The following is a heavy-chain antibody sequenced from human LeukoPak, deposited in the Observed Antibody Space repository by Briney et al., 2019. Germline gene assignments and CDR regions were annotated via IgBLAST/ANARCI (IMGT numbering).Heavy chain of an antibody. CDR1: GGSISSYY. CDR3: ARVRPQGGHYFDY. V-gene: IGHV4-59*01. Sequence: SETLSLTCTVSGGSISSYYWSWLRQPPGKGLEGIGYIYYSGSTNYNPSLKSRVTISVDTSKNQFSLKLSSVTAADTAVYYCARVRPQGGHYFDYWGQGTLVTVSS. CDR2: IYYSGST. D-gene: IGHD3-16*01. J-gene: IGHJ4*02.